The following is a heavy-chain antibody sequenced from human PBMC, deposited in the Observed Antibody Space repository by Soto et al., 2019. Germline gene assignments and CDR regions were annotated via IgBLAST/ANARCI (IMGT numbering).Heavy chain of an antibody. V-gene: IGHV1-2*02. CDR1: GFTFTAYY. CDR3: ARAGGLDSYFDL. Sequence: QVQLEQSGADVKKPGASVRVSCKASGFTFTAYYIHWVRQAPGQGLEWMGWINLRSGDTNFPQRFQGRVNMTRDTSTNTAYMELQRLKSDDTATYYCARAGGLDSYFDLWGRGTLVTVSP. D-gene: IGHD5-12*01. J-gene: IGHJ2*01. CDR2: INLRSGDT.